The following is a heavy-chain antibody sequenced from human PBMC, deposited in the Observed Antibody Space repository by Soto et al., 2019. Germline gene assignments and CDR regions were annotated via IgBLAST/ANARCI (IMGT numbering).Heavy chain of an antibody. CDR3: AKALRIAAAGNYYYYGMDV. CDR2: ISGSGGST. D-gene: IGHD6-13*01. V-gene: IGHV3-23*01. CDR1: GFTFSSYA. J-gene: IGHJ6*02. Sequence: VGSLRLSCAASGFTFSSYAMSWVRQAPGKGLEWVSAISGSGGSTYYADSVKGRFTISRDNSKNTLYLQMNSLRAEDTAVYYCAKALRIAAAGNYYYYGMDVWGQGTTVTVSS.